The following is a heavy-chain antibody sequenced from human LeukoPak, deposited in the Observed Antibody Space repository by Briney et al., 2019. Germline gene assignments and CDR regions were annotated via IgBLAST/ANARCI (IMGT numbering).Heavy chain of an antibody. Sequence: PGGSLRLSCAASGFTFSSYGMHWVRQAPGKGLEWVAFIRYDGSNKYYADSVKGRFTISRDNSKNTLYLQMNSLRAEDTAVYYCAKGVIYDSSGYPYYFDCWGQGTLVTVSS. J-gene: IGHJ4*02. CDR2: IRYDGSNK. D-gene: IGHD3-22*01. CDR1: GFTFSSYG. CDR3: AKGVIYDSSGYPYYFDC. V-gene: IGHV3-30*02.